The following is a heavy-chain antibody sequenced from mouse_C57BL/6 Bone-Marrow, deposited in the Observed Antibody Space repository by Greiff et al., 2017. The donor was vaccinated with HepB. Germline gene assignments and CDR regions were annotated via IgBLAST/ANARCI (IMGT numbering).Heavy chain of an antibody. J-gene: IGHJ2*01. CDR2: INPNNGGT. CDR1: GYTFTDYN. D-gene: IGHD1-1*01. Sequence: EVKLQESGPELVKPGASVKIPCKASGYTFTDYNMDWVKQSHGKSLEWIGDINPNNGGTIYNQKFKGKATLTVDKSSSTAYMELRSLTSEDTAVYYCARSPLYYGSSSYYFDYWGQGTTLTVSS. CDR3: ARSPLYYGSSSYYFDY. V-gene: IGHV1-18*01.